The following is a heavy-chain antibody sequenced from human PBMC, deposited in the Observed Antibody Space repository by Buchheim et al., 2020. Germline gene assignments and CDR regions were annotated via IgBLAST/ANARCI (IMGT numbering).Heavy chain of an antibody. Sequence: QITLKESGPTLVKPTQTLTLTCTFSGFSLSTSGVGVGWIRQPPGKALEWPALIYWDDDKRYSPSLKSRLTITKDTSKNQVVLTMTNMDPVDTATYYCAHSKDFWSGFIDGYYFDYWGQGTL. CDR3: AHSKDFWSGFIDGYYFDY. J-gene: IGHJ4*02. CDR2: IYWDDDK. D-gene: IGHD3-3*01. V-gene: IGHV2-5*02. CDR1: GFSLSTSGVG.